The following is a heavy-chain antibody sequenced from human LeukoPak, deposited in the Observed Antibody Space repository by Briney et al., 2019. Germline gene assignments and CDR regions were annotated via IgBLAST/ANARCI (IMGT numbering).Heavy chain of an antibody. D-gene: IGHD6-13*01. CDR2: TYYRSKWYT. CDR1: GDSVSSNSAA. Sequence: LQTLSLTCAISGDSVSSNSAAGSWIRHSPSRGLEWLGRTYYRSKWYTDYAVSVKSRITINPDTSKNQFSLQLNSVTPEDTAVYYCARGYSSSWAFDYWGRGTLVTVSS. V-gene: IGHV6-1*01. J-gene: IGHJ4*02. CDR3: ARGYSSSWAFDY.